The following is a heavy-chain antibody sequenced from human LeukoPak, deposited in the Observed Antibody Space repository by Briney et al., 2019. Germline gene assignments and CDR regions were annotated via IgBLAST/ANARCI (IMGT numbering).Heavy chain of an antibody. CDR2: INAGNGNT. J-gene: IGHJ3*02. D-gene: IGHD2-21*01. V-gene: IGHV1-3*01. Sequence: ASVKVSCKASGYTFTSYAMHWVRQAPGQRLEWTGWINAGNGNTKYSQKFQGRVTITRDTSASTAYMELSSLRSEDTAVYYCARFVTHGAFDIWGQGTMVTVSS. CDR1: GYTFTSYA. CDR3: ARFVTHGAFDI.